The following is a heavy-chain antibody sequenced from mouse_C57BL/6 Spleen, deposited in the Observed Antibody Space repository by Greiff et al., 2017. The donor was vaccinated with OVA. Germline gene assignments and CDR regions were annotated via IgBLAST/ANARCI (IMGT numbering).Heavy chain of an antibody. CDR2: ISDGGSYT. CDR3: ARGGGPTVAYFDY. J-gene: IGHJ2*01. D-gene: IGHD1-1*01. CDR1: GFTFSSYA. Sequence: EVHLVESGGGLVKPGGSLKLSCAASGFTFSSYAMSWVRQTPEKRLEWVATISDGGSYTYYPDNVKGRFTISRDNAKNNLYLQMSHLKSEDTAMYYCARGGGPTVAYFDYWGQGTTLTVSS. V-gene: IGHV5-4*01.